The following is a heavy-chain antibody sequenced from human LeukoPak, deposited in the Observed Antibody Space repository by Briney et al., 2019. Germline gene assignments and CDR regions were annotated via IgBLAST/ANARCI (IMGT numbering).Heavy chain of an antibody. D-gene: IGHD2-2*01. V-gene: IGHV5-51*01. CDR1: GYSFTSYW. CDR3: ARVVNFAGTSCYSFDP. CDR2: IYPGDSDT. J-gene: IGHJ5*02. Sequence: GXSLQISCQGSGYSFTSYWISWVRQVPGKGLEWMGIIYPGDSDTRYSPSFQGQVTISADKSISTAYLQWSSLKASHTAMYYCARVVNFAGTSCYSFDPWAQGTLVTVSS.